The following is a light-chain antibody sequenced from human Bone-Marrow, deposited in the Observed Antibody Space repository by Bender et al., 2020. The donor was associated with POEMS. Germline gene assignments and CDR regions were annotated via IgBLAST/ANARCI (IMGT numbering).Light chain of an antibody. J-gene: IGLJ1*01. CDR1: RLGDKY. Sequence: SYELTQPPSLSVSAGQTASITCSAYRLGDKYVCWYQQRPGQSPMMVIYQDNKRPSGIPERFSGSNSGDAATLTISRVEAGDEADYYCQVWDSSSDHFVFGTGTKVTVL. CDR2: QDN. CDR3: QVWDSSSDHFV. V-gene: IGLV3-1*01.